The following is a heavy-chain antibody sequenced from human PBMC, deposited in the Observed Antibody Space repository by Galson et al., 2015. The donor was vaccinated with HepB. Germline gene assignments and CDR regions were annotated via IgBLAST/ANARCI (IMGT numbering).Heavy chain of an antibody. CDR1: GGSISSSSYY. CDR2: IYYSWST. V-gene: IGHV4-39*01. J-gene: IGHJ3*02. CDR3: SRLPGISVDAFDI. D-gene: IGHD1-14*01. Sequence: QVQLQESGPGLVKPSETLSLTCTVSGGSISSSSYYWGWIRQPPGEGLEWIGSIYYSWSTYYNPALKSPVTISVDTSKNQFSLKRSSVTAADTAVYYCSRLPGISVDAFDIWGQGTMVTVSS.